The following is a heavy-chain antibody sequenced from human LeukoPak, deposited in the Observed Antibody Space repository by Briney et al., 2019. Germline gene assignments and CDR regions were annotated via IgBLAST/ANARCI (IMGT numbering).Heavy chain of an antibody. CDR2: IFSGGTT. CDR1: GFTVSSNY. CDR3: AREGNYYDMDV. Sequence: GGSLRLSCAASGFTVSSNYMSWVRQAPGKGLEWVSFIFSGGTTYSADSVKGRFTISRDNSKNTLYLQMNSLRAEDTAVYYCAREGNYYDMDVWGQGTTVTVSS. V-gene: IGHV3-53*01. J-gene: IGHJ6*02.